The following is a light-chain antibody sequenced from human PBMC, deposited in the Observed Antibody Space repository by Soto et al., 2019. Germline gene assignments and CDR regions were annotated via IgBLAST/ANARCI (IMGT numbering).Light chain of an antibody. J-gene: IGKJ4*01. Sequence: EIVLTQSPGTLSLSPGERATLSCRASQSVSSSYLAWYHQKPGQAPRLLIYGASTRATGIPDRFSGSGSGTYFTLTISSLESGDFAVYYCQQYGSSPLTFGGGTKVEIK. CDR2: GAS. CDR3: QQYGSSPLT. V-gene: IGKV3-20*01. CDR1: QSVSSSY.